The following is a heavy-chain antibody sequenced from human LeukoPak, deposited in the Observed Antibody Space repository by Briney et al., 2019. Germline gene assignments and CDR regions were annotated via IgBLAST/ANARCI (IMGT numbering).Heavy chain of an antibody. Sequence: PGGSLRLSCAASGFTFSSYSMNWVRQAPGKGLEWVSSISSSSSYTYYADSVKGRFTISRDNAKNSLYLQMNSLRAEDTAVYYCARDLWGNGEAFDYWGQGTLVTVSS. D-gene: IGHD3-16*01. J-gene: IGHJ4*02. CDR3: ARDLWGNGEAFDY. CDR1: GFTFSSYS. V-gene: IGHV3-21*01. CDR2: ISSSSSYT.